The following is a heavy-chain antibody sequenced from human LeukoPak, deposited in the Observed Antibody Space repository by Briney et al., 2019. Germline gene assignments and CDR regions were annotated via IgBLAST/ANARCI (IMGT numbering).Heavy chain of an antibody. D-gene: IGHD5-18*01. Sequence: SETLSLTCTVSGGSISSSSYYWGWIRQPPGKGLEWIGSIYYSGSTYYNPSLKSRVTISVDPSKNQFSLKLSSVTAADTALYYCARHSGYSYGYAYYYYYMDVWGKGTTVTVPS. CDR3: ARHSGYSYGYAYYYYYMDV. CDR2: IYYSGST. J-gene: IGHJ6*03. CDR1: GGSISSSSYY. V-gene: IGHV4-39*01.